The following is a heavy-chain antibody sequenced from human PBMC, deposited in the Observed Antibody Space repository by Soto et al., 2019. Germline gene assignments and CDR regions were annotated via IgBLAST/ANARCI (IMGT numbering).Heavy chain of an antibody. Sequence: GGSLRLSCAASGFTFSSYSMNWVRQAPGKGLEWVSSISSSSSYIYYADSVKGRFTIYRDNAKNSLYLQMNSLRAEDTAVYYCARDPSNWNDVGSFDYWGHGTLVTVSS. CDR2: ISSSSSYI. D-gene: IGHD1-20*01. CDR1: GFTFSSYS. J-gene: IGHJ4*01. CDR3: ARDPSNWNDVGSFDY. V-gene: IGHV3-21*01.